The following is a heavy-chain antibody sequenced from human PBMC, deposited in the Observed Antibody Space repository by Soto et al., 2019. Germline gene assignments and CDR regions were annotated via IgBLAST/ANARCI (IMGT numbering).Heavy chain of an antibody. D-gene: IGHD2-15*01. CDR3: ARYCSGGSCSDYYYGMDV. V-gene: IGHV1-3*01. CDR1: GYTFTSYA. Sequence: ASVKVSCKASGYTFTSYAMHWVRQAPGQRLEWMGWINAGNGNTKYSQKFQGRVTITRDTSASTAYMELSSLRSEDTAVYYCARYCSGGSCSDYYYGMDVWGQGTTVTVSS. CDR2: INAGNGNT. J-gene: IGHJ6*02.